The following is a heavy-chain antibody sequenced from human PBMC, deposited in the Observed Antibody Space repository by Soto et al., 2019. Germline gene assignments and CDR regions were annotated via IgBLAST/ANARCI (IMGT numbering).Heavy chain of an antibody. CDR1: GFTFSDYG. CDR3: ARPRNYYDGTGYYPLGY. V-gene: IGHV3-33*01. D-gene: IGHD3-22*01. Sequence: QVQLVESGGGEVQPGRSLRLSCAGSGFTFSDYGMHWVRQAPGKGLEWVAIIWYDGSDKYYADSVKGRFTISRDNSTNTLYLQMNSLRAEDTAVYYCARPRNYYDGTGYYPLGYWGQGTLVTVSS. CDR2: IWYDGSDK. J-gene: IGHJ4*02.